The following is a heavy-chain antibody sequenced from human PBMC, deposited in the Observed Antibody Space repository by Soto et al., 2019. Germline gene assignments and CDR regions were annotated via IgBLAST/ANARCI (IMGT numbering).Heavy chain of an antibody. D-gene: IGHD1-26*01. J-gene: IGHJ5*02. Sequence: GGSLRLSCAASGFTFSSYAMSWVRQAPGKGLEWVSVISGSGDSTYYADSVRGRFTISSDNSKNTLYLQMNSLRADDTAVYYIARDTPRGANRGFALWGQGTLVTVSS. CDR3: ARDTPRGANRGFAL. CDR1: GFTFSSYA. V-gene: IGHV3-23*01. CDR2: ISGSGDST.